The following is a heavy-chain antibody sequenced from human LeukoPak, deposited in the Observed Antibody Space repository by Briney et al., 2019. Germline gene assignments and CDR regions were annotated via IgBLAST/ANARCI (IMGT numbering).Heavy chain of an antibody. V-gene: IGHV3-7*01. D-gene: IGHD3-10*01. Sequence: GGSLRLSCAASGFTFSSYWMSWVRQAPGKGLEWVANIKQDGSEKFYVDSVKGRFTISRDIAKNSLYLQMNSLRAEDTAVYYCARDKREFQVLFRKYYDSMDVWGKGTTVIVSS. CDR3: ARDKREFQVLFRKYYDSMDV. CDR1: GFTFSSYW. CDR2: IKQDGSEK. J-gene: IGHJ6*03.